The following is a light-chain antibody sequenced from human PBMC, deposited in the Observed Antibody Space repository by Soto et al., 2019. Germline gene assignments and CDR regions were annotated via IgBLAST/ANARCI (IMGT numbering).Light chain of an antibody. Sequence: DIQMTQSPSSLSASLGDRVTITCRASQGIDNHLAWYQQKPGKAPKLLIYAASTLHSGVPSRFTGSRSGTDFTLTISSLQPEDAATYYCQKCKVAPFTFGGGTKVEI. CDR1: QGIDNH. CDR3: QKCKVAPFT. CDR2: AAS. V-gene: IGKV1-27*01. J-gene: IGKJ4*01.